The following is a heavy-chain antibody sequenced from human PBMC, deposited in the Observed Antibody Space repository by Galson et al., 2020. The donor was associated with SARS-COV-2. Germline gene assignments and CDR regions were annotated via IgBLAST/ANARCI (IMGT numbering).Heavy chain of an antibody. CDR3: ARDGQVGATGVDY. CDR1: GFTFSSYG. J-gene: IGHJ4*02. V-gene: IGHV3-33*01. CDR2: ICYDGSNK. Sequence: GGSLRLSCAASGFTFSSYGMHWVRQAPGKGLEWVAVICYDGSNKYYADSVKGRFTISRDNSKNTLYLQMNSLRAEDTAVYYCARDGQVGATGVDYWGQGTLVTVSS. D-gene: IGHD1-26*01.